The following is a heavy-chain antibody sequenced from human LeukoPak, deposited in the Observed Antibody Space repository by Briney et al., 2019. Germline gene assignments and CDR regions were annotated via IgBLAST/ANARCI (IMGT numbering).Heavy chain of an antibody. CDR3: AKDLHSSGRAEYFQE. V-gene: IGHV3-23*01. D-gene: IGHD6-19*01. CDR2: ISGSDGST. J-gene: IGHJ1*01. CDR1: GFTFSSYS. Sequence: PGGSLRLSCAASGFTFSSYSMNWVRQAPGKGLEWVSGISGSDGSTYYADAVKGRFTISRDNSKNTLYLQMNSLRAEDTAVYYCAKDLHSSGRAEYFQEWGQGTLVTVSS.